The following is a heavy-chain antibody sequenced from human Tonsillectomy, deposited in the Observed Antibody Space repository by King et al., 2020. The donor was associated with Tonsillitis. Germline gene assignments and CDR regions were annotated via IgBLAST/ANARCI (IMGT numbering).Heavy chain of an antibody. D-gene: IGHD6-19*01. Sequence: QLVQSGGGVVQPGRSLRLSCAASGFTFSSYGMHWVRQAPGKGLEWVAVIWYDGSNKYYADSVKGRFTISRDNSKNTLYLQMNSLRAEDTAVYYCARGGRIAVAGSLNWFDPWGQRTLVTVSS. V-gene: IGHV3-33*01. CDR2: IWYDGSNK. CDR3: ARGGRIAVAGSLNWFDP. CDR1: GFTFSSYG. J-gene: IGHJ5*02.